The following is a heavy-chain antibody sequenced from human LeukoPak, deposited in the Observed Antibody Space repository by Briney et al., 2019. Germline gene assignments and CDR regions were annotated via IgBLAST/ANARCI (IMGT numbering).Heavy chain of an antibody. CDR2: ISDHGSEK. CDR1: GFTFSTSS. Sequence: PGGSLRLSCAASGFTFSTSSMNWVRQAPGKGLEWVAVISDHGSEKYYADSVRGRFSISRDNSMDTLYLQMNSLRDEDTAIYFCAKVFVLMRGTPENWFDPWGQGTLVTVSS. J-gene: IGHJ5*02. D-gene: IGHD1-14*01. V-gene: IGHV3-30*18. CDR3: AKVFVLMRGTPENWFDP.